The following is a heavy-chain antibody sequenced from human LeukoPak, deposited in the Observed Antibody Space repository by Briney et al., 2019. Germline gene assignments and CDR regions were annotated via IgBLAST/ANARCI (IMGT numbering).Heavy chain of an antibody. J-gene: IGHJ4*02. CDR1: GGSISNYY. CDR3: ARAPYGSGSYYIPPPFDY. CDR2: MYYSGST. D-gene: IGHD3-10*01. V-gene: IGHV4-59*12. Sequence: SETPSLTCTVSGGSISNYYWSWIRQPPGKGLEWIGYMYYSGSTNYNPSLKSRVTISADTSKNQFSLKLSSVTAADTAVYYCARAPYGSGSYYIPPPFDYWGQGTLVTVSS.